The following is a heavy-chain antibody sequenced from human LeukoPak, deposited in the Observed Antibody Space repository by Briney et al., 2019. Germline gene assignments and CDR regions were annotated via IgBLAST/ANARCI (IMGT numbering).Heavy chain of an antibody. J-gene: IGHJ4*02. V-gene: IGHV3-21*01. CDR1: GFSFSSYA. CDR2: ISNSNNYI. Sequence: GGSLRLSCAASGFSFSSYAMNWVRQAPGKGLEWVSSISNSNNYIYYADSVKGRFTISRDNAKNSLYLQMNSLRAEDTAVYYCARAQVPYWGQGTLVTVSS. CDR3: ARAQVPY.